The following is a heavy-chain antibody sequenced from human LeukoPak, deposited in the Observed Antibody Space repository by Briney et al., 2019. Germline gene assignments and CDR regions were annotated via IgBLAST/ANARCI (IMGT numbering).Heavy chain of an antibody. D-gene: IGHD3-3*01. J-gene: IGHJ4*02. CDR1: GYTFSSYW. CDR3: ARQNDFRLDY. Sequence: GGSLRLSCKGSGYTFSSYWIGWVRQMPGRGLEWMGIIYPGDSDTRYSPSLQGQVTISVDTSIGTAYLQWSSLKASDTAIYYCARQNDFRLDYWGQGTLVTVSS. V-gene: IGHV5-51*01. CDR2: IYPGDSDT.